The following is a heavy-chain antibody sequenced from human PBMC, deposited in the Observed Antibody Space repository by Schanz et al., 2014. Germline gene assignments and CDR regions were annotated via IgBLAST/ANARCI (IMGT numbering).Heavy chain of an antibody. J-gene: IGHJ6*02. Sequence: QVQLVQSGAEVKKPGASVKVSCKASGYTFTGYYMHWVRQAPGQGLEWMGWINPNSGTTNYAQKFQGWVTITRDTSISTAYMELSRLRSDDSAVYYCASDFWSGYSHYYYGLDVWGQGTTVTVSS. CDR3: ASDFWSGYSHYYYGLDV. D-gene: IGHD3-3*01. CDR2: INPNSGTT. CDR1: GYTFTGYY. V-gene: IGHV1-2*04.